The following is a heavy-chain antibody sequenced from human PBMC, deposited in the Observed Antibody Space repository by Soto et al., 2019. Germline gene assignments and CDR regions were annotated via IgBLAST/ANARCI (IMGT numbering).Heavy chain of an antibody. D-gene: IGHD3-10*01. CDR2: IYYSGST. Sequence: SETLSLTCTVSGASISSGGYYCSWIRHHPGKGLEWIGYIYYSGSTYYNPSLKSRLTISVDTSENQFSLKLSSVTAADTAVYYCARAEFPAYFDYWGQGTLVTVSS. CDR3: ARAEFPAYFDY. V-gene: IGHV4-31*03. CDR1: GASISSGGYY. J-gene: IGHJ4*02.